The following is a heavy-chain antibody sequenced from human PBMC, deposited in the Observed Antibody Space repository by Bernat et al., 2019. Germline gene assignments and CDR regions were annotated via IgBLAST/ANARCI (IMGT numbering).Heavy chain of an antibody. D-gene: IGHD2-21*01. V-gene: IGHV3-7*03. CDR1: GFTFSSYW. CDR3: ARDAKMWPN. J-gene: IGHJ4*02. Sequence: EVQLVESGGGLVQPGGSLRLSCAASGFTFSSYWMSWVRQAQGKGLEWVANLKHDGSEKYYVDSVKGRFTISRDDAKNSLYLQRNRLSAEDKAVYYCARDAKMWPNWGQGTLVTVSS. CDR2: LKHDGSEK.